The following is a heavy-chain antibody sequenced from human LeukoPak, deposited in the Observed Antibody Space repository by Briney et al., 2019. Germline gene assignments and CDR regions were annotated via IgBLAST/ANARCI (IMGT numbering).Heavy chain of an antibody. J-gene: IGHJ6*03. D-gene: IGHD2-15*01. CDR1: GYTFTSYD. CDR3: ARVRYCSGGSCSYYMDV. Sequence: ASVKVSCKASGYTFTSYDINWVRQATGQGLEWMGWMNPNSGNTGYAQKFQGRVTITRNTSICTAYMELSSLRSEDTAVYYCARVRYCSGGSCSYYMDVWGKGTTVTVSS. CDR2: MNPNSGNT. V-gene: IGHV1-8*03.